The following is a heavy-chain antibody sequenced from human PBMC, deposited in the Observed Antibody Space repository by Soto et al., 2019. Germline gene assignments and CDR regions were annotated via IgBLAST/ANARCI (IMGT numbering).Heavy chain of an antibody. J-gene: IGHJ5*02. CDR3: ARSLPAAMPGWFDP. Sequence: QVQLVQSGAEVKKPGSSVKVSCKASGGTFSSYAISWVRQAPGQGLEWMGGIIPIFGTANYAQKFQGRVTVTADESTSTAYMELSSLRSEDTAVYYCARSLPAAMPGWFDPWGQGTLVTVSS. D-gene: IGHD2-2*01. V-gene: IGHV1-69*12. CDR2: IIPIFGTA. CDR1: GGTFSSYA.